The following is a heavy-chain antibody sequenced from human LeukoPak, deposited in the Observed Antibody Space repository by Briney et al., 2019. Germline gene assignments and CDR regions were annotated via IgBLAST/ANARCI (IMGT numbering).Heavy chain of an antibody. CDR1: GFTFSNYW. Sequence: GGSLRLFCAASGFTFSNYWMSWDRQAPGKGLEWVANIKQDGSETYYVDSVKGRFTISRDNAKNSLFLQMNSLTAEDTAVYYCARKGGTRGPLNYWGQGTLVTVSS. CDR3: ARKGGTRGPLNY. V-gene: IGHV3-7*01. D-gene: IGHD2-8*01. J-gene: IGHJ4*02. CDR2: IKQDGSET.